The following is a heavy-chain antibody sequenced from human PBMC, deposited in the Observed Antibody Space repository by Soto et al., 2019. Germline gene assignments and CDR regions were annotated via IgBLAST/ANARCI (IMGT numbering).Heavy chain of an antibody. CDR2: IYYSGST. CDR3: ARDLMWQLARPTLYGMDV. CDR1: GGSISSGGYY. V-gene: IGHV4-31*03. J-gene: IGHJ6*02. Sequence: SETLSLTCTVSGGSISSGGYYWSWIRQHPGKGLEWIGYIYYSGSTYYNPSLKSRVTISVDTSKNQFSLKLSSVTAADTAVYYCARDLMWQLARPTLYGMDVWGQGTTVTVSS. D-gene: IGHD6-6*01.